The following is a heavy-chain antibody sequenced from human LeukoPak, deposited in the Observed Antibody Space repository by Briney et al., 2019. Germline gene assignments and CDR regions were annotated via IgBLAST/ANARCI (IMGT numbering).Heavy chain of an antibody. CDR1: GGTFSSYT. Sequence: ASVKVSCKASGGTFSSYTISWVRQAPGQGLEWMGRIIPILGIANYAQKFQGRVTISAEKSTSRAYMELSSLRSEDTAVYYCARVAGYYYYYMDVWGKGTTVTVSS. CDR2: IIPILGIA. CDR3: ARVAGYYYYYMDV. D-gene: IGHD5-12*01. V-gene: IGHV1-69*02. J-gene: IGHJ6*03.